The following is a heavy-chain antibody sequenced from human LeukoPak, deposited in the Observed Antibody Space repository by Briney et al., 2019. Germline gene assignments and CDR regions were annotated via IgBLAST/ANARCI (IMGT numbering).Heavy chain of an antibody. V-gene: IGHV3-30-3*01. J-gene: IGHJ4*02. D-gene: IGHD3-22*01. CDR3: ARDMGSGYSFDY. CDR1: GVTFSSYA. Sequence: PGRSLRLSCAASGVTFSSYAMHWVRQAPGKGLDWVAVISYDGSNKYYADSVKGRFTISRDNAKNTLYLQMNSLRAEDTAVYYCARDMGSGYSFDYWGQGTLVTVSS. CDR2: ISYDGSNK.